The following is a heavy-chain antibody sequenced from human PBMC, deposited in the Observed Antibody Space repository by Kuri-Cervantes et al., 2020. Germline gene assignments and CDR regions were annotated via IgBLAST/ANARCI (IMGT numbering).Heavy chain of an antibody. D-gene: IGHD5-12*01. CDR2: IYSGGST. J-gene: IGHJ6*03. V-gene: IGHV3-53*01. Sequence: GGSLRPSCAASGFTVSSNYMSWARQAPGKGLEWASVIYSGGSTYYADTVKGRFTISRDNSKNTLYLQMNSLRAEDTAVYNCARDRYSGYDYGSYYYYMDVWGKGTTVTVSS. CDR1: GFTVSSNY. CDR3: ARDRYSGYDYGSYYYYMDV.